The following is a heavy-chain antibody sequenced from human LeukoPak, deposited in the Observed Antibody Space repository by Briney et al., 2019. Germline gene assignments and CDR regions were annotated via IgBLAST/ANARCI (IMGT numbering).Heavy chain of an antibody. CDR1: GGSISSYY. CDR3: ARDRGGLTIDY. CDR2: IYYSGST. D-gene: IGHD1-20*01. Sequence: SETLSLTCTVSGGSISSYYWSWVRQPPGKGLEWIGYIYYSGSTNYNPSLKSRVTISVDTSKNQFSLKLSSVTAADTAVYYCARDRGGLTIDYWGQGTLVTVSS. J-gene: IGHJ4*02. V-gene: IGHV4-59*01.